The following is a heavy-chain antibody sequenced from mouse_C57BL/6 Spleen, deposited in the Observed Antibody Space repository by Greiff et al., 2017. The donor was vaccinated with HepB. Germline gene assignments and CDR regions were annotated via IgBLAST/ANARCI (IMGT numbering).Heavy chain of an antibody. J-gene: IGHJ2*01. V-gene: IGHV1-82*01. CDR3: ARGAYYGSSLDY. D-gene: IGHD1-1*01. CDR1: GYAFSSSW. CDR2: IYPGDGDT. Sequence: VQLVESGPELVKPGASVKISCKASGYAFSSSWMNWVKQRPGKGLEWIGRIYPGDGDTNYNGKFKGKATLTADKSSSTAYMQLSSLTSEDSAVYFCARGAYYGSSLDYWGQGTPLTVSS.